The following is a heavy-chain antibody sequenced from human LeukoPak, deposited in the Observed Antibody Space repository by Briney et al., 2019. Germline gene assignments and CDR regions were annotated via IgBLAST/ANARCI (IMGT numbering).Heavy chain of an antibody. CDR1: GFTFSSYG. V-gene: IGHV3-33*01. Sequence: GRSLRLSCAASGFTFSSYGMHWVRQAPGKGLEWVAVIWYDGSNKYYADSVKGRFTISRDNSKNTLYLQMSSLRAEDTAVYYCAREFYDTAALDYWGQGTLVTVSS. D-gene: IGHD3-22*01. CDR2: IWYDGSNK. CDR3: AREFYDTAALDY. J-gene: IGHJ4*02.